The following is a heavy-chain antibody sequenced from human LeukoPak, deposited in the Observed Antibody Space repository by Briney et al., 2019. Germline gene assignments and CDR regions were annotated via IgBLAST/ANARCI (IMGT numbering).Heavy chain of an antibody. CDR1: GFTFSSYG. J-gene: IGHJ4*02. CDR2: IWYDGSNK. Sequence: PGVSLRLSCAASGFTFSSYGMHWVRQALGKGLEWVAVIWYDGSNKYYADSVKGRFTISRDNSKNTLYLQMNSLRAEDTAVYYCARDNGNFEDWGQGTLVTVSS. V-gene: IGHV3-33*01. CDR3: ARDNGNFED.